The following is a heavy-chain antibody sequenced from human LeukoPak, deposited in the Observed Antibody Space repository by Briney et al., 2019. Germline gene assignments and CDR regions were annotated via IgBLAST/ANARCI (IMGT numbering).Heavy chain of an antibody. Sequence: SETLSLTCTVSGGSISSSGYYWGWIRQPPGKGLEWIGSIYYSGRTYYNPSLKSRVTISVDTSKNQFSLKLSSVTAADTAVYYCARHSSWYDILTGYYAGDAFDIWGQGTMVTVSS. CDR2: IYYSGRT. D-gene: IGHD3-9*01. J-gene: IGHJ3*02. CDR1: GGSISSSGYY. V-gene: IGHV4-39*01. CDR3: ARHSSWYDILTGYYAGDAFDI.